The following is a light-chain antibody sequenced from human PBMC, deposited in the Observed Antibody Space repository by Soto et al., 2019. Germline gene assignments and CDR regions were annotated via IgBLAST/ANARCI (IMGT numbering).Light chain of an antibody. V-gene: IGKV3D-11*01. J-gene: IGKJ2*01. Sequence: EIVLTQSPATLSLSPGERATLSCRASQGVSSYLAWYQQKPGQAPRLLIYDASNRATGIPARFSGSGPGTDFTLTISSLEAEDFAVYYCQQRSNWLPFGQGTKLEIK. CDR1: QGVSSY. CDR3: QQRSNWLP. CDR2: DAS.